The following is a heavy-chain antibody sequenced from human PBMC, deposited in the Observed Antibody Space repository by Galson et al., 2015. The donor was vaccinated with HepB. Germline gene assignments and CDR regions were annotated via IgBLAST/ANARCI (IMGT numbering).Heavy chain of an antibody. J-gene: IGHJ6*03. CDR3: AKDSVPGPAAVGYMDV. CDR1: GFIFEDYA. D-gene: IGHD4-23*01. V-gene: IGHV3-9*01. CDR2: ISWNSNYI. Sequence: SLRLSCAASGFIFEDYAMHWVRQSPGRGLEWVAGISWNSNYIDYVDSVKGRFTISRDNAKNSLYLQMNSLRPEDTAFYFCAKDSVPGPAAVGYMDVWGRGTTVTVSS.